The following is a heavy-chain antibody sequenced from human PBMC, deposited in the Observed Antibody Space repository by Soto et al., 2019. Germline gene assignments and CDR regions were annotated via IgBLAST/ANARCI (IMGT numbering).Heavy chain of an antibody. CDR1: GFAFSSDA. D-gene: IGHD3-9*01. CDR3: ANALGLRYFDHIEGYFDY. J-gene: IGHJ4*02. V-gene: IGHV3-30-3*01. CDR2: ISYDGSNK. Sequence: AGSLRLSCAASGFAFSSDAMRWVRQAPGKGLEWVAVISYDGSNKYYADSVKGRFTSSRDNSKSTLYLQMSGLGAEDTVVYYCANALGLRYFDHIEGYFDYWGQGT.